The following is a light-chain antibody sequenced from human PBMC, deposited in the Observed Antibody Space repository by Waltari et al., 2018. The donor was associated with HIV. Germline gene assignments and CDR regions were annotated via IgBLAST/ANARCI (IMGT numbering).Light chain of an antibody. CDR2: DVT. Sequence: QSALAQPPPASGSAGQSVTISCTGTSSDVGASNYVSWYQQHPGKSPKLIIYDVTKRPSGVPDRFSGSKSGNTASLTVSGLQGEDEADYYCSSYADSDTPVVFGGGTKLTVL. V-gene: IGLV2-8*01. J-gene: IGLJ2*01. CDR1: SSDVGASNY. CDR3: SSYADSDTPVV.